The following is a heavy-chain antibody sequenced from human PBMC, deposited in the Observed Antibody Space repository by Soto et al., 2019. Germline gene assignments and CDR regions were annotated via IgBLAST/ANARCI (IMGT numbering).Heavy chain of an antibody. CDR3: ARRESGIGAYDAFDI. CDR1: GGTFSSYA. D-gene: IGHD2-15*01. J-gene: IGHJ3*02. CDR2: IIPIFGTA. Sequence: QVQLVQSGAEVKKPGSSVKVSCKASGGTFSSYAISWVRRAPGQGFEWMGGIIPIFGTANYAQKFQGRVTITADESTSTAYMELSSLRSEDTAVYYCARRESGIGAYDAFDIWGQGTMVTVSS. V-gene: IGHV1-69*01.